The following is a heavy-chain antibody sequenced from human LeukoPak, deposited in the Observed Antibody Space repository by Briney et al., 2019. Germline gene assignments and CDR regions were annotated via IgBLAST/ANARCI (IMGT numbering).Heavy chain of an antibody. V-gene: IGHV3-23*01. J-gene: IGHJ3*02. CDR2: ISGSGGST. Sequence: PGGSLRLSCADSGFPFSGYAMSWVRQAPGKGLEWVSAISGSGGSTYYADSVKGRFTISRDNSKNTLYLQMNSLRAEDTAVYYCANGLTGYQMAFDIWGQGTMVTVSS. CDR1: GFPFSGYA. D-gene: IGHD3-9*01. CDR3: ANGLTGYQMAFDI.